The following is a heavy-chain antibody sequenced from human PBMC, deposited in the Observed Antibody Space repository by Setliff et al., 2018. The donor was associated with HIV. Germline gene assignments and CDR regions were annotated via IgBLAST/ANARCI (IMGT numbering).Heavy chain of an antibody. V-gene: IGHV1-69-2*01. CDR1: GYIFTDYY. J-gene: IGHJ4*02. D-gene: IGHD3-10*01. CDR2: VDPQDGET. Sequence: ASVKVSCKSSGYIFTDYYMHWVQQAPGEGLERMGRVDPQDGETKYAEKFQGRVTITADTSTGTSVMELSSLKSEDTAVYYCATSGTYYYGSGTYHASAFWGQGTLVTVS. CDR3: ATSGTYYYGSGTYHASAF.